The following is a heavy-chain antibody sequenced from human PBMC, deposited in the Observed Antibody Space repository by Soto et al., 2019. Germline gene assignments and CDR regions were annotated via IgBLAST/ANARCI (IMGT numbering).Heavy chain of an antibody. J-gene: IGHJ3*02. Sequence: RSLTCTVSGGSISGYFWSWVRQPAGKGLEWIGRIYSAGSTNYNPSLKSRVTMSVDTSQNQFSLKLTSVTAADTAMYYCVRGDVFDIWGRGTMVTVSS. V-gene: IGHV4-4*07. D-gene: IGHD3-16*01. CDR3: VRGDVFDI. CDR2: IYSAGST. CDR1: GGSISGYF.